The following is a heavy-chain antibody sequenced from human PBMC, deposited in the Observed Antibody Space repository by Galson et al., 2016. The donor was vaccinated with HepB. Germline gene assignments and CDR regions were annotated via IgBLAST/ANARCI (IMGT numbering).Heavy chain of an antibody. J-gene: IGHJ6*02. D-gene: IGHD3-10*01. CDR2: TWYDGSNK. CDR3: ANTMVRAGVKGRYYYYGLDV. CDR1: GFNFYGYG. Sequence: SLRLSCAASGFNFYGYGMPWVRQAPGKGLEWVAVTWYDGSNKYYTDSVKGRLTISRDNSKNTLYQQMNSLRAEDTAVYYCANTMVRAGVKGRYYYYGLDVWGQGTTVTVSS. V-gene: IGHV3-33*06.